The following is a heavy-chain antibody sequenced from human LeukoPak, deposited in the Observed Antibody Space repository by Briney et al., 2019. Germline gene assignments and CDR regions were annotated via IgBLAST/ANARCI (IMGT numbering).Heavy chain of an antibody. CDR3: AKDSAPAALYYFDY. CDR1: GFSFSNYA. J-gene: IGHJ4*02. Sequence: GGSRTLSCAASGFSFSNYAMRWVRQAAEGVLEWVSSISGRGGSTYYADSVKCRFTISRDTSKNTLYLQMNSLRAEDTAVYYCAKDSAPAALYYFDYWGQGTLVTVSS. V-gene: IGHV3-23*01. CDR2: ISGRGGST. D-gene: IGHD2-2*01.